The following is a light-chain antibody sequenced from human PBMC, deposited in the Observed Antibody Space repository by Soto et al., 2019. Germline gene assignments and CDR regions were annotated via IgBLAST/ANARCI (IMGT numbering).Light chain of an antibody. CDR2: RNN. V-gene: IGLV1-47*01. CDR3: AAWDDSLSGRV. J-gene: IGLJ3*02. CDR1: SSNIGSNY. Sequence: QSVLTQPPSASGTPGQRVTISCSGSSSNIGSNYVFWYQQLPGTAPKLLIYRNNQRPSGVPDRFSVSKSGTSASLAISGLXXXXEAEYYCAAWDDSLSGRVXXGGTKLTVL.